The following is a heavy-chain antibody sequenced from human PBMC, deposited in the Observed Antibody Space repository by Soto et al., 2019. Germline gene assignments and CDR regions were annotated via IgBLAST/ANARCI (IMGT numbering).Heavy chain of an antibody. CDR1: GGTFSSYA. Sequence: ASVKVSCKASGGTFSSYAISWVRQAPGQGLEWMGGIIPIFGTANYAQKFQGRVTITADESTSTAYMELSSLRSEDTAVYYCARRGDFWSGYATYYYYYGMDVWGQGTTVTVSS. CDR3: ARRGDFWSGYATYYYYYGMDV. V-gene: IGHV1-69*13. J-gene: IGHJ6*02. D-gene: IGHD3-3*01. CDR2: IIPIFGTA.